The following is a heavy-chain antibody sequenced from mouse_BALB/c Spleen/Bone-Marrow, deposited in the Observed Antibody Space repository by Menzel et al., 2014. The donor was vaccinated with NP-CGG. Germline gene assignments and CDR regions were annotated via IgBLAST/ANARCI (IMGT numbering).Heavy chain of an antibody. CDR3: ARGYGNSAWFAY. Sequence: DLVKPGASVKLSCKASGYTFTSYWINWIKQRPGLGLEWIGRIAPGSGSTYYNEMFKGKATLTVDTSSSTAYIQLSSLSSEDSAVYFCARGYGNSAWFAYWGQGTLVTVSA. V-gene: IGHV1S41*01. CDR2: IAPGSGST. J-gene: IGHJ3*01. CDR1: GYTFTSYW. D-gene: IGHD2-10*02.